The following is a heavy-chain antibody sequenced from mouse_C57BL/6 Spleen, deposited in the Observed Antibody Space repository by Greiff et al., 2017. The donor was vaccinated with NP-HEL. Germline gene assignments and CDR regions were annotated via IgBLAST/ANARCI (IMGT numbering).Heavy chain of an antibody. CDR2: IYPGDGDT. V-gene: IGHV1-80*01. CDR3: ARSELRRVFAY. Sequence: VQLVESGAELVKPGASVKISCKASGYAFSSYWMNWVKQRPGKGLEWIGQIYPGDGDTNYNGKFKGKATLTADKSSSTAYMQLSSLTSEDSAVYFCARSELRRVFAYWGQGTLVTVSA. D-gene: IGHD2-4*01. J-gene: IGHJ3*01. CDR1: GYAFSSYW.